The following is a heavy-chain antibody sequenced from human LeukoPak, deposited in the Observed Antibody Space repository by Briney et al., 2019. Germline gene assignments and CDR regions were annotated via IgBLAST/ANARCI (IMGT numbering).Heavy chain of an antibody. Sequence: PGGSLRLSCAASGFTFSSYSMNWVRQAPGKGLEWVSSIDTSSRYIYYGDSVKGRFTISRDNAKNSLYLQMNSLRAEDTAVYYCARDIRRYYDSSGYPSDYWGQGTLVTVSS. J-gene: IGHJ4*02. CDR1: GFTFSSYS. CDR3: ARDIRRYYDSSGYPSDY. V-gene: IGHV3-21*01. D-gene: IGHD3-22*01. CDR2: IDTSSRYI.